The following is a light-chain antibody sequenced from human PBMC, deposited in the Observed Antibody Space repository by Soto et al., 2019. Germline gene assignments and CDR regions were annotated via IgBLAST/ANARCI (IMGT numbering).Light chain of an antibody. CDR2: DVN. CDR1: SSDVGAYDY. V-gene: IGLV2-14*03. Sequence: QSVLTQPASVSGSPGQSIAISCTGTSSDVGAYDYVSWYQQHPGKAPKVMVFDVNHRPSGVPNRFSGSKSGNTASLTITGLQAEDEADYYCGSYTRSKSMIFGGGTKLTVL. J-gene: IGLJ2*01. CDR3: GSYTRSKSMI.